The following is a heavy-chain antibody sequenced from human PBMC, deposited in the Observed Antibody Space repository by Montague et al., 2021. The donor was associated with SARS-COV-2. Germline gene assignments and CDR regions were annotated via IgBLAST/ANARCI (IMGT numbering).Heavy chain of an antibody. D-gene: IGHD1/OR15-1a*01. CDR1: GGSLSGHH. Sequence: SETLSLTCTVSGGSLSGHHWSWIRQPPGKGLEWIDYIFHSGNTNYNPSLKSRVTTSVDTSKNQFSLRLTSVTAADTAVYYCARLNWDNDSVFDSWGQGAVVAVSS. CDR3: ARLNWDNDSVFDS. J-gene: IGHJ4*02. V-gene: IGHV4-59*11. CDR2: IFHSGNT.